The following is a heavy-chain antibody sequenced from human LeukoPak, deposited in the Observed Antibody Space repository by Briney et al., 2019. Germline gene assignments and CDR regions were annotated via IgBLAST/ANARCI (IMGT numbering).Heavy chain of an antibody. J-gene: IGHJ3*02. Sequence: SQTLSLTCAISGDSVSSNSAAWNWIRQSPSRGLEWLGRTYYRSKWYNGYAVSVKSRITINPDTSKNQFSLQLDSVTPEDTAVYYCCHSLSGRTGAFDIWGRGTVVAVSP. CDR2: TYYRSKWYN. V-gene: IGHV6-1*01. CDR1: GDSVSSNSAA. CDR3: CHSLSGRTGAFDI. D-gene: IGHD2-21*01.